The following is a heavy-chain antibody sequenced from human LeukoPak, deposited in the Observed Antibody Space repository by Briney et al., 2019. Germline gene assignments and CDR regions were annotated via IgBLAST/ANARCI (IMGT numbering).Heavy chain of an antibody. Sequence: ASVKVSCKASGYTFTGYYMHWVRQPPGQGLEWMGWINPNSGGTNYAQKFQGRVTMTRDTSISTAYMELSRLRSDDTAVYYCARGEWELFPFDYWGQGTLVTVSS. V-gene: IGHV1-2*02. D-gene: IGHD1-26*01. J-gene: IGHJ4*02. CDR3: ARGEWELFPFDY. CDR1: GYTFTGYY. CDR2: INPNSGGT.